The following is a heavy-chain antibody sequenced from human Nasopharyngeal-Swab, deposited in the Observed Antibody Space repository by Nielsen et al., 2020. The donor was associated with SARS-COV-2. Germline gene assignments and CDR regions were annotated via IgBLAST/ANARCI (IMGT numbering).Heavy chain of an antibody. J-gene: IGHJ2*01. CDR1: GFTFSSYS. V-gene: IGHV3-21*01. CDR2: VSSTSSYI. D-gene: IGHD6-13*01. CDR3: ARDPLSSWQAIGNWYFDL. Sequence: GGSLRLSCAASGFTFSSYSMNWVRQAPGKGLEWVSSVSSTSSYIYYADPLKGRFTISRDNAKNSLYLQLNSLRAEDTAVYYCARDPLSSWQAIGNWYFDLWGRGTLVTVSS.